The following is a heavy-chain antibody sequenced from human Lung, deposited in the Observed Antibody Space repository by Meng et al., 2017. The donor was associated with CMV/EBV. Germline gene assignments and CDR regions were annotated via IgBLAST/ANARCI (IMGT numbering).Heavy chain of an antibody. V-gene: IGHV4-34*01. CDR3: GRGDAYCPET. CDR2: INFSGNT. Sequence: SETXSLPCAVHGGSLSGYFWAYPRLPPGKGLEWIGEINFSGNTYYNPSLESRLTMSLDTSKNQFTLELSSVTAADTAVYYCGRGDAYCPETWGQGILVTVSS. J-gene: IGHJ5*02. CDR1: GGSLSGYF. D-gene: IGHD1-14*01.